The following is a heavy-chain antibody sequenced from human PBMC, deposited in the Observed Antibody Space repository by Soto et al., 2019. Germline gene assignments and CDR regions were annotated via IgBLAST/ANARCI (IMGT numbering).Heavy chain of an antibody. Sequence: GGSLRLSCAASGFTFSSYWMSWVRQAPGKGLEWVANIKQDGSEKYYVDSVKGRFTISRDNAKNSLYLQMNSLRAEDTAVYYYARDNGIMLGDYYYGMDVWGQGTTVTVSS. D-gene: IGHD1-20*01. CDR1: GFTFSSYW. V-gene: IGHV3-7*01. J-gene: IGHJ6*02. CDR3: ARDNGIMLGDYYYGMDV. CDR2: IKQDGSEK.